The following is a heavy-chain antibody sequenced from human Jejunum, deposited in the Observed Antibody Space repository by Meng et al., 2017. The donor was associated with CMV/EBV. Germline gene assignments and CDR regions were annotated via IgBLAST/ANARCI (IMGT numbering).Heavy chain of an antibody. V-gene: IGHV3-30-3*01. CDR1: FSHYT. CDR2: ISHAGCSH. Sequence: FSHYTRRWVRQPPGKGLEWVVAISHAGCSHYSAESAKRRFTISRDNSNITVFLQVNSLRPDDTAVYFCAMDDLGRYYYSTTGFSPGCWGQGALVTVSS. D-gene: IGHD2-8*01. CDR3: AMDDLGRYYYSTTGFSPGC. J-gene: IGHJ4*02.